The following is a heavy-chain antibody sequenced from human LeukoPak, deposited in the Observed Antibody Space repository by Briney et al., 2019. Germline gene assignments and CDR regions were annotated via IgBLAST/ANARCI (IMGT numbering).Heavy chain of an antibody. V-gene: IGHV1-2*02. CDR2: INPNSGGT. D-gene: IGHD3-16*01. CDR1: GYTFTSYG. Sequence: ASVTVSFMASGYTFTSYGISWVRQAPGQGLEWMGWINPNSGGTNYAQKFQGRVTMTRDTSISTAYMDLSRLRSDDTAVYYCAREGESGAFDIWGQGTMVTVSS. CDR3: AREGESGAFDI. J-gene: IGHJ3*02.